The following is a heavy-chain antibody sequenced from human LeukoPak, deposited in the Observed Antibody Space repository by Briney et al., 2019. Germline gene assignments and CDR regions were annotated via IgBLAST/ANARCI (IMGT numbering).Heavy chain of an antibody. J-gene: IGHJ1*01. CDR3: AKPLLDIVVVFYLQH. CDR1: GFTFSSYA. V-gene: IGHV3-23*01. Sequence: GGSLRLSCAASGFTFSSYAMSWVRQAPGKGLEWVSAISGSGGSTYYADSVKSRFTISRDNSKNTLYLQMNSLRAEDTAVYYCAKPLLDIVVVFYLQHWGQGTLVTVSS. CDR2: ISGSGGST. D-gene: IGHD2-15*01.